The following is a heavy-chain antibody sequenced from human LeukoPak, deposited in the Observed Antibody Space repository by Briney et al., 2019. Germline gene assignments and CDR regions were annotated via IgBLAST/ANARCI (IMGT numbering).Heavy chain of an antibody. CDR1: GFTFSSYA. Sequence: GGSLRLSCAASGFTFSSYAMYWVRQAPGKGLEWVAVISYDGSNKYYADSVKGRFTISRDNSKNTLYLQMNSLRAEDTAVYYCARDSYSYPKYYFDYWGQGTLVTVSS. CDR3: ARDSYSYPKYYFDY. V-gene: IGHV3-30*04. D-gene: IGHD5-18*01. CDR2: ISYDGSNK. J-gene: IGHJ4*02.